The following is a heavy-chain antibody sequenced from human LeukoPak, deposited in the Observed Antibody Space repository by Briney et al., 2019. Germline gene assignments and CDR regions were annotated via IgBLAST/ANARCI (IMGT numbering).Heavy chain of an antibody. J-gene: IGHJ4*02. CDR1: GFTFSSYT. Sequence: GGSLRLSCAASGFTFSSYTMNWVRQAPGKGLEWVSSISSSSSYIYYADSVKGRFTISRDNAKKSLYLQMNSLRAEDTAVYYCARAVSTGTVDYWGQGTLVTVSS. CDR2: ISSSSSYI. CDR3: ARAVSTGTVDY. V-gene: IGHV3-21*01. D-gene: IGHD1-1*01.